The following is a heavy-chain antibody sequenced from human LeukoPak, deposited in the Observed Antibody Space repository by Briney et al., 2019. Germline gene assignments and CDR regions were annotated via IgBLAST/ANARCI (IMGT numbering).Heavy chain of an antibody. CDR2: INPNTGDT. CDR3: ARDGQVPAAVRFDP. CDR1: GYTFTGYY. Sequence: ASVKVSCKASGYTFTGYYLHWVRQAPGQGLEWMGWINPNTGDTNYAQKFLGRVTMTRDTSISTAYMELSRLRSDDTAAYYCARDGQVPAAVRFDPWGQGTLVTVSS. J-gene: IGHJ5*02. D-gene: IGHD2-2*01. V-gene: IGHV1-2*02.